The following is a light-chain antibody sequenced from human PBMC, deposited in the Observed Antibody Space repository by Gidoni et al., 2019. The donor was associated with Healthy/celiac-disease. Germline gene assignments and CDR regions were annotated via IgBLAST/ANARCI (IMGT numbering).Light chain of an antibody. Sequence: EIVLTQSPATLSVSPGEKATLSCRASQNVSSNLAWYQQKPGQAPRLLIYGASTRATGIPDRFSGSGSGTEFTLTISSLQSEDFAVYYCQQYNNWPRTFGQGTKVEIK. J-gene: IGKJ1*01. CDR1: QNVSSN. CDR3: QQYNNWPRT. CDR2: GAS. V-gene: IGKV3-15*01.